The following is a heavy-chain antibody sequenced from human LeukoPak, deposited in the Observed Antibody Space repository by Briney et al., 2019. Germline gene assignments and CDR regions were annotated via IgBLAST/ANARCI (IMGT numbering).Heavy chain of an antibody. CDR3: ARGPKWSGSYYYFDF. D-gene: IGHD1-26*01. CDR1: GYTFPSYD. V-gene: IGHV1-8*01. Sequence: ASVNVSCTTSGYTFPSYDINWVRHATGQGLEWMGWMNPNSGNTGYAQKFQGRVTITRNTSITTAYMELSSLRSEDKAVYFCARGPKWSGSYYYFDFWGQGTLVTVSS. J-gene: IGHJ4*02. CDR2: MNPNSGNT.